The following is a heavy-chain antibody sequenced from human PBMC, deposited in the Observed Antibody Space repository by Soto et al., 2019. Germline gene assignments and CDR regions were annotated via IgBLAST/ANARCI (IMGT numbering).Heavy chain of an antibody. D-gene: IGHD2-15*01. V-gene: IGHV4-34*01. CDR1: GGSFSGYY. CDR3: ARGPLYGCSGGSCYSDFDY. CDR2: INHSGST. J-gene: IGHJ4*02. Sequence: SETLSLTCAVYGGSFSGYYWSWIRQPPGKGLEWIGEINHSGSTNYNPSLKSRVTISVDTSKNQFSLKLSSVTAADTAVYYCARGPLYGCSGGSCYSDFDYWGQGTLVTVSS.